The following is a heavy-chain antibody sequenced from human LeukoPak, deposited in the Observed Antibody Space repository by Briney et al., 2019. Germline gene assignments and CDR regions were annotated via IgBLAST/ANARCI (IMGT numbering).Heavy chain of an antibody. CDR1: GYTFTSYD. CDR2: MNPNSGNT. CDR3: AREGDFWSGYYTGDYYYYGMDV. D-gene: IGHD3-3*01. V-gene: IGHV1-8*01. Sequence: GASAKVSCKASGYTFTSYDINWVRQATGQGLEWMGWMNPNSGNTGYAQKFQGRVTMTRNTSISTAYMELSSLRSEDTAVYYCAREGDFWSGYYTGDYYYYGMDVWGQGTTVTVSS. J-gene: IGHJ6*02.